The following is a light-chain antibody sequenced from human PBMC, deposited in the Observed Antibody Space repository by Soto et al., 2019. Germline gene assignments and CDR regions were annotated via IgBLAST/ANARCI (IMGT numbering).Light chain of an antibody. CDR3: CSYAGSSTLEV. J-gene: IGLJ2*01. Sequence: QSALTQPASVSGFPGQSITISCTGTSSDVGSYNLVSWYQQHPGKAPKLMIYEVSKRPSGVSNRFSGSKSGNTASLTISGLQAEDEADYYCCSYAGSSTLEVFGGGTKLTVL. V-gene: IGLV2-23*02. CDR2: EVS. CDR1: SSDVGSYNL.